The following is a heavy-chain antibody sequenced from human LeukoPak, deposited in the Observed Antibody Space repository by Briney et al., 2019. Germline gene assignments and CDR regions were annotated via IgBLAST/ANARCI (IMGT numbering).Heavy chain of an antibody. CDR3: AKIVTRAGTDS. CDR2: IGSSGGTT. Sequence: PGGSLRLPCAASGFSFSSYGMSWVRQAPGKGLEWVSAIGSSGGTTNYADSVKGRFTISRDNSKNTLYLQMSSLRAEDTAVYYCAKIVTRAGTDSWGQGTLVTVSS. CDR1: GFSFSSYG. D-gene: IGHD1/OR15-1a*01. V-gene: IGHV3-23*01. J-gene: IGHJ4*02.